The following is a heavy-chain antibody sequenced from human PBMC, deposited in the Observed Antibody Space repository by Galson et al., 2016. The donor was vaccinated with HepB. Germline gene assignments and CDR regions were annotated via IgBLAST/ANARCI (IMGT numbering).Heavy chain of an antibody. Sequence: SLRLSCAASGFTFSSYGMHWVRQAPGKGLEWVAVIWYDGSNKYYADSVKGRFTISRDNSKNTLYLQMNSLRAEDTAVYYCARDPVASSTWYYFDYWGQGTRVTVSS. CDR1: GFTFSSYG. CDR2: IWYDGSNK. D-gene: IGHD4-11*01. V-gene: IGHV3-33*01. J-gene: IGHJ4*02. CDR3: ARDPVASSTWYYFDY.